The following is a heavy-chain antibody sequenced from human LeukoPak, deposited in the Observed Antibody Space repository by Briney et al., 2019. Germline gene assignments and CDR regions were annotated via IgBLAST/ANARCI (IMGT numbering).Heavy chain of an antibody. CDR2: ISAYNGNT. CDR3: ARDTGTAPYNWFDP. J-gene: IGHJ5*02. D-gene: IGHD1-1*01. CDR1: GYTFTSYG. Sequence: ASVKVSCKASGYTFTSYGISWVRQAPGRGLEWMGWISAYNGNTNYAQKLQGRVTMTTDTSTSTAYMELRSLRSDDTAVYYCARDTGTAPYNWFDPWGQGTLVTVSS. V-gene: IGHV1-18*01.